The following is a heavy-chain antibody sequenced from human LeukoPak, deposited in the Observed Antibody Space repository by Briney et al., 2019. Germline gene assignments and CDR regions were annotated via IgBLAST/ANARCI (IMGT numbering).Heavy chain of an antibody. CDR1: GYTFTSYY. J-gene: IGHJ4*02. CDR3: ARAFGAIPWWAAAIGGAGDY. CDR2: INPSGGST. Sequence: ASVKVSCEASGYTFTSYYMHWVRQAPGQGLEWMGIINPSGGSTSYAQKFQGRVTMTRDTSTSTVYMELSSLRSEDTAVYYCARAFGAIPWWAAAIGGAGDYWGQGTLVTVSS. V-gene: IGHV1-46*01. D-gene: IGHD2-2*02.